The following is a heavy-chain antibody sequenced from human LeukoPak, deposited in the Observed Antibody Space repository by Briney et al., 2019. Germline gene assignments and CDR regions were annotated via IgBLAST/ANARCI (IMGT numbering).Heavy chain of an antibody. D-gene: IGHD6-19*01. CDR1: GDSISSRSYY. CDR2: IYYNEGT. V-gene: IGHV4-39*07. CDR3: ARAGMDSSGYNWFDP. J-gene: IGHJ5*02. Sequence: KPSETLSLTCTVSGDSISSRSYYWGWIRQPPGKGLEWIGSIYYNEGTYYNPSLKSRVTISIDTSKNQFSLKLSSVTAADTAVYYCARAGMDSSGYNWFDPWGQGTLVTVSS.